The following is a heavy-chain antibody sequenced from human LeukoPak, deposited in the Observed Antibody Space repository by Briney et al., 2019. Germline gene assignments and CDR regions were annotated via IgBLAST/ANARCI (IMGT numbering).Heavy chain of an antibody. D-gene: IGHD3-22*01. J-gene: IGHJ4*02. Sequence: PSETLSLTCTVSGGSISNYYWSWIRQPAGKGLEWIGRIYISGTTNYNPSLKSRITMSLDTSKNQLSLKLSSVTAADTAVYYCARDEVGSGYIHYWGQGTLITVSS. V-gene: IGHV4-4*07. CDR2: IYISGTT. CDR3: ARDEVGSGYIHY. CDR1: GGSISNYY.